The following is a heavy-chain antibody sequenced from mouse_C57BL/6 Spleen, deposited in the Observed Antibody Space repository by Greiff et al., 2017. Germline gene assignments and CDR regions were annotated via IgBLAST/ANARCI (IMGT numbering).Heavy chain of an antibody. Sequence: QVQLKQSGAELVKPGASVKISCKASGYAFSSYWMNWVKQRPGKGLEWIGQIYPGDGDTNYNGKFKGKATLTADKSSSTAYMQLSSLTSEDSAVYFCARSGLLPLAMDYWGQGTSVTVSS. CDR3: ARSGLLPLAMDY. V-gene: IGHV1-80*01. CDR1: GYAFSSYW. CDR2: IYPGDGDT. D-gene: IGHD2-3*01. J-gene: IGHJ4*01.